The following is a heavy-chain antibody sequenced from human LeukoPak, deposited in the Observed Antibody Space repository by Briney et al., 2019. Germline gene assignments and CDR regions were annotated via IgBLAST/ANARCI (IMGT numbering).Heavy chain of an antibody. CDR1: GFTFSSYS. Sequence: SGGSLSLSCAASGFTFSSYSMNGVRQAPGRGGEWVSSISSSRSYIYYTHSVRGRFPISRDNAKNSLYLQVNSVRAEDGLVYYGARAYYYYSSGYLCFFDWWGQGTLVTVSS. J-gene: IGHJ4*02. V-gene: IGHV3-21*01. CDR3: ARAYYYYSSGYLCFFDW. CDR2: ISSSRSYI. D-gene: IGHD3-22*01.